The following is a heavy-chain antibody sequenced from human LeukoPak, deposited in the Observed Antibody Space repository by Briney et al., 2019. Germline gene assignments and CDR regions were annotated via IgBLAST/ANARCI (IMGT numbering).Heavy chain of an antibody. CDR3: ARDAEGGDGYKSYFDY. V-gene: IGHV3-48*02. J-gene: IGHJ4*02. D-gene: IGHD5-12*01. Sequence: RGSLRLSCAASGFTFSSYSMNWVRQAPGKGLEWVSYISSSSSTIYYADSVKGRFTISRDNAKNSLYLQMNSLRDEDTAVYYCARDAEGGDGYKSYFDYWGQGTLVTVSS. CDR1: GFTFSSYS. CDR2: ISSSSSTI.